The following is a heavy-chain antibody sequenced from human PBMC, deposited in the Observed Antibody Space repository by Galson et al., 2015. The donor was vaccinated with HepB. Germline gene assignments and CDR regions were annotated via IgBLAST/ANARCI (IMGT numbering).Heavy chain of an antibody. J-gene: IGHJ4*02. V-gene: IGHV3-53*01. CDR3: ARADDSAFRY. CDR1: GFTVDNYY. CDR2: IYSGGST. D-gene: IGHD1-26*01. Sequence: SLRLSCAASGFTVDNYYMSWVRQPPGKGLEWVSLIYSGGSTYYADSVKGRFTISRDNSKNTLYLHINNLRVDDTAVYYCARADDSAFRYWGQGTLVTVSS.